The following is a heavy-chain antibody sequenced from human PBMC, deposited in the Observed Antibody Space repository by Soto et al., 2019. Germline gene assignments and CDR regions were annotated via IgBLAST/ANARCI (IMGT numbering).Heavy chain of an antibody. Sequence: QVQLVQSGAEVKKPGASVKVSCKASGYTFISYDINWVRQATGQGLEWMGWMNPNSGNTGYAQKFQGRLTMTRNTSISTASMELTSLRSEDTAVYYCARGRQSGDYEIDYWGQGTLVTVSS. CDR3: ARGRQSGDYEIDY. CDR2: MNPNSGNT. D-gene: IGHD2-21*02. V-gene: IGHV1-8*01. J-gene: IGHJ4*02. CDR1: GYTFISYD.